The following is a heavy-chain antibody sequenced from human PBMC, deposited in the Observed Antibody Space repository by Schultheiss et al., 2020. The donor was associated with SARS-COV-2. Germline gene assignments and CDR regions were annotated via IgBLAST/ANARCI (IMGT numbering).Heavy chain of an antibody. V-gene: IGHV3-11*06. CDR1: GFTFSDYY. Sequence: GGSLRLSCAASGFTFSDYYMSWIRQAPGKGLEWVSYISSSSSYTNYADSVKGRFTISRDNAKNTLYLQMNSLRAEDTAIYYCARSVDTPMGDGYFLHWGQGTLVTVSS. CDR2: ISSSSSYT. CDR3: ARSVDTPMGDGYFLH. D-gene: IGHD5-18*01. J-gene: IGHJ1*01.